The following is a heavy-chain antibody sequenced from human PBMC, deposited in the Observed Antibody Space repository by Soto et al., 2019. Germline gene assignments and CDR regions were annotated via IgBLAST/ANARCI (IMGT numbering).Heavy chain of an antibody. CDR1: GYTFTSYD. CDR3: ARGFGYSSGWYAGYYYYGMDV. V-gene: IGHV1-8*01. D-gene: IGHD6-19*01. CDR2: MNPNSGNT. Sequence: ASVKVSCKASGYTFTSYDINWVRQATGRGLEWMGWMNPNSGNTGYAQKFQGRVTMTRNTSISTAYMELSSLRSEDTAVYYCARGFGYSSGWYAGYYYYGMDVWGQGTTVTVSS. J-gene: IGHJ6*02.